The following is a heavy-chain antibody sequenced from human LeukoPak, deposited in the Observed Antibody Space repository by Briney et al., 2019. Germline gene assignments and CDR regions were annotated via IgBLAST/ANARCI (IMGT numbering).Heavy chain of an antibody. D-gene: IGHD5-18*01. CDR2: INSDGSST. CDR3: ARDPHGYWWFDP. V-gene: IGHV3-74*03. J-gene: IGHJ5*02. Sequence: GGSLRLSCAASGFTFSNYWMHWVRQAPGKGLVWVSRINSDGSSTTYADSVKGRFTISRDNAKNTLYLQMNSLRAEDTAVYYCARDPHGYWWFDPWGQGTLVTVSS. CDR1: GFTFSNYW.